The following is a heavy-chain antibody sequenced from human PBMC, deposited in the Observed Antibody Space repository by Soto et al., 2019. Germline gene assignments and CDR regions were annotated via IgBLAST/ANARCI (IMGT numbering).Heavy chain of an antibody. D-gene: IGHD3-22*01. CDR2: ISSSGSII. Sequence: GWSLRLSCASSVFTFSDYYMRWIRQAPGKGLEWVSYISSSGSIIYYADSVKGRFTISRDNAKNSLYLQLNSLRAEDTAVYYCARDLGYYASDGYFDYWGQGTVVTVSS. CDR3: ARDLGYYASDGYFDY. CDR1: VFTFSDYY. J-gene: IGHJ4*02. V-gene: IGHV3-11*01.